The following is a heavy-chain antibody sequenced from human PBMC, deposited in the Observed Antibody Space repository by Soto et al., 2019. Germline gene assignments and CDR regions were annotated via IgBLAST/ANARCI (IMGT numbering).Heavy chain of an antibody. Sequence: VGSLRLSCAASGFTFSSYGMHWVRQAPGKGLEWVAVISYDGSDKDYADSVKGRFTISRDNSRNTLFLQMNSLRAEDTAVYYCAHSVTMTVIFSHWGQGTLVTVSS. CDR1: GFTFSSYG. CDR3: AHSVTMTVIFSH. D-gene: IGHD3-22*01. CDR2: ISYDGSDK. V-gene: IGHV3-30*03. J-gene: IGHJ4*02.